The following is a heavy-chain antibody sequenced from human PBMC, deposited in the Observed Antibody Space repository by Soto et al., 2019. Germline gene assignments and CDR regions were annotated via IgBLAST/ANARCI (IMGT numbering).Heavy chain of an antibody. CDR2: IPSRGRP. V-gene: IGHV4-30-4*01. J-gene: IGHJ5*02. CDR3: ARDTYSGYDFGL. D-gene: IGHD5-12*01. CDR1: GASVAGGSYY. Sequence: SETLSLTCSVSGASVAGGSYYWSWVRQPPGKGLEWIGYIPSRGRPFYNPSLTSRGTISADTSKNQLSLQLTSVTAADTAVYYCARDTYSGYDFGLWGQGALVTVSS.